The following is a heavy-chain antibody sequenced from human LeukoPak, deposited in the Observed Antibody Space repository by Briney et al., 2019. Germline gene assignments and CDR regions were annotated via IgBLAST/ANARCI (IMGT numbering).Heavy chain of an antibody. CDR3: AKVLVGTTCFEY. V-gene: IGHV3-23*01. Sequence: GGSLRLSCAASGFTFSSHGMSWVRQAPGKGLEWVSAISGSGGSTYYTDSVKGRFTMSRDNSKNTLYLQMNSLRAEDTAVYYCAKVLVGTTCFEYWGQGTLVTVSS. J-gene: IGHJ4*02. CDR2: ISGSGGST. CDR1: GFTFSSHG. D-gene: IGHD1-7*01.